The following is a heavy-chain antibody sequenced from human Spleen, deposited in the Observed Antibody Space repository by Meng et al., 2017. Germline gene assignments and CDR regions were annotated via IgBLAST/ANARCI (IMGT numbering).Heavy chain of an antibody. CDR1: GYSISSGYY. V-gene: IGHV4-38-2*01. J-gene: IGHJ4*02. Sequence: SQTLSLTCAVSGYSISSGYYWGWIRQPPGKGLEWIGSISDSGSTNYNPSLKSRVTISVDTSQNNLSLKLSSVTAADSAVYYCARGPTTMAHDFDYWGQGTLVTVSS. CDR3: ARGPTTMAHDFDY. D-gene: IGHD4-11*01. CDR2: ISDSGST.